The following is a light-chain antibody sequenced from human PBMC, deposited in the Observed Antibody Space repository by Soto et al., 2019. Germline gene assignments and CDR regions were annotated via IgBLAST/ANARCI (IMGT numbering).Light chain of an antibody. J-gene: IGKJ4*01. CDR2: DTS. Sequence: EIVLTQSPATLSLSPGERATLSCRASQSVSDYIAWYQQKPGQAPRLLIYDTSNRATGVPARFSGSGSGTDFTLTISRLEPEDVAFYFRQQRTTWLTFGGGTRVEIK. CDR1: QSVSDY. V-gene: IGKV3-11*01. CDR3: QQRTTWLT.